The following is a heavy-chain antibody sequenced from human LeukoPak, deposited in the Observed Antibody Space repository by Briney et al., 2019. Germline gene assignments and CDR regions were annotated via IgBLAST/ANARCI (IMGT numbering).Heavy chain of an antibody. D-gene: IGHD6-19*01. Sequence: GGSLRLSCAASGFTFDDYGMSWVRQAPGKGLEWVSAISGSGVSTYYADSVKGRFTISRDNSKNTLYLQMNSLRAEDTAVYYCARDGIAVAGTDYWGQGTLVTVSS. CDR3: ARDGIAVAGTDY. CDR2: ISGSGVST. J-gene: IGHJ4*02. CDR1: GFTFDDYG. V-gene: IGHV3-23*01.